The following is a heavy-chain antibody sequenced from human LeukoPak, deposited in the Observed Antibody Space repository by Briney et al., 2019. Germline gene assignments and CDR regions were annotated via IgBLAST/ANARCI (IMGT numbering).Heavy chain of an antibody. CDR2: IYHSGST. V-gene: IGHV4-38-2*02. CDR1: GYSISSGYF. D-gene: IGHD6-13*01. J-gene: IGHJ5*02. Sequence: PSETLSLTCTVSGYSISSGYFWGWVRQSPAKGLEWIGSIYHSGSTYYNPSLKSRVTISVDTSKNQFSLKLSSVTAADTAVYYCARDGTWHSSSWYSTWFDPWGQGTLVTVSS. CDR3: ARDGTWHSSSWYSTWFDP.